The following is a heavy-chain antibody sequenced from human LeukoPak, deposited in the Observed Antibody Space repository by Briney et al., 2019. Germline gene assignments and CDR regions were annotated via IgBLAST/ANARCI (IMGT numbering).Heavy chain of an antibody. D-gene: IGHD3-10*01. V-gene: IGHV1-18*01. Sequence: ASVKVSCKASGYTFTSYGISWVRQAPGQGLEWMGWISAYNGNTNYAQKLQGRVTMTTDTSTSTAYMELRSLRSDDTAVYYCARDRTRITMVRGVITPPDYWGQGTLVTVSS. CDR3: ARDRTRITMVRGVITPPDY. J-gene: IGHJ4*02. CDR1: GYTFTSYG. CDR2: ISAYNGNT.